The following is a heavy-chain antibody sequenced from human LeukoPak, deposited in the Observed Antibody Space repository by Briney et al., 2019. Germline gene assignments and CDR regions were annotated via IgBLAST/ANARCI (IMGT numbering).Heavy chain of an antibody. V-gene: IGHV3-15*01. D-gene: IGHD6-6*01. CDR1: GFTFSNAL. Sequence: GGSLRLSCAASGFTFSNALMSWVRQAPGKGLEWVGRIKSKTDGGTTDYAAPVKGRFTISRDDSKNTLYLQMNSLKTEDTAVYYCTTRGARSSYYFDYWGQGTLVTVSS. J-gene: IGHJ4*02. CDR2: IKSKTDGGTT. CDR3: TTRGARSSYYFDY.